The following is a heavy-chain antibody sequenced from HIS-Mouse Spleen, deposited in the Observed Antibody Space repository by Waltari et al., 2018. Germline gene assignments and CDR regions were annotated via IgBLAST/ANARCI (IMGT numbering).Heavy chain of an antibody. CDR1: GFTFGTYG. CDR2: LSYDGSNK. CDR3: AKDPYDFWSGYALGYFDL. Sequence: QVQLVESGGGVVQPGRSLRLSCAASGFTFGTYGLQGVRQPPGRWLEWVAVLSYDGSNKYYADSVKGRFTISRDNSKNTLYLQMNSLRAEDTAVYYCAKDPYDFWSGYALGYFDLWGRGTLVTVSS. J-gene: IGHJ2*01. V-gene: IGHV3-30*18. D-gene: IGHD3-3*01.